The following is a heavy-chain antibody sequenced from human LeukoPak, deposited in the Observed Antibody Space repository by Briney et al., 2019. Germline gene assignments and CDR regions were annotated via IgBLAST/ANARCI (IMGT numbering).Heavy chain of an antibody. Sequence: SVKVSCKASGGTFSSYAISWVRQAPGQGLEWMGGIIPIFGTANYAQKSQGRVTITADESTSTAYMELSSLRSEDTAVYYCARAIVVGDYYLDYWGQGTLVTVSS. J-gene: IGHJ4*02. CDR3: ARAIVVGDYYLDY. D-gene: IGHD3-22*01. CDR1: GGTFSSYA. V-gene: IGHV1-69*13. CDR2: IIPIFGTA.